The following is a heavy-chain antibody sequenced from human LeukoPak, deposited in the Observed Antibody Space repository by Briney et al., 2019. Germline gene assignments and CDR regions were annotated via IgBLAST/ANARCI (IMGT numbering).Heavy chain of an antibody. CDR1: GFTFSSYA. CDR3: ASARSGITMVVVSGY. D-gene: IGHD3-22*01. Sequence: GGSLRLSCAASGFTFSSYAMSWVRQAPGKGLEWVSAISGSGGSTYYADSVRGRFTTSRDNSKTTLYLQMNSLKAEDTAVYDGASARSGITMVVVSGYWGQGTLVTVSS. CDR2: ISGSGGST. V-gene: IGHV3-23*01. J-gene: IGHJ4*02.